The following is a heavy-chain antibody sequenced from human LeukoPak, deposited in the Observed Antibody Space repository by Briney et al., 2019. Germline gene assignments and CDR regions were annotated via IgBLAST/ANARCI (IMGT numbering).Heavy chain of an antibody. J-gene: IGHJ4*02. Sequence: SETLSLTCSVSDGSISSYYWSWIRQPPGKGLEWIGYIHSSGSTHYNPSLKSRLTTHPDTHQNQCCLKLSSMTAADTAVYYGARLGSYSDHWGQGNLVTVSS. CDR1: DGSISSYY. V-gene: IGHV4-4*09. CDR2: IHSSGST. D-gene: IGHD1-26*01. CDR3: ARLGSYSDH.